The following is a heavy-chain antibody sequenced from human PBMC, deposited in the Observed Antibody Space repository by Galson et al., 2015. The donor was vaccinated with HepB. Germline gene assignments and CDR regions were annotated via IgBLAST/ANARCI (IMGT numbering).Heavy chain of an antibody. CDR3: ARDQNSLSRYDSSGYDYYGMDV. CDR1: GFTFSSYA. J-gene: IGHJ6*02. CDR2: ISYDGSNK. Sequence: SLRLSCAASGFTFSSYAMHWVRQAPGKGLEWVAVISYDGSNKYYADSVKGRFTISRDNSKNTLYLQMNSLRAEGTAVYYCARDQNSLSRYDSSGYDYYGMDVWGQGTTVTVSS. V-gene: IGHV3-30*04. D-gene: IGHD3-22*01.